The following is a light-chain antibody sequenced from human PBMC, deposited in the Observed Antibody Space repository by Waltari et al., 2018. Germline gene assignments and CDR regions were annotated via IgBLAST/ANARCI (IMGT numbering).Light chain of an antibody. CDR3: CSYTTSSTLI. CDR2: GVS. Sequence: QSAQNQPPSVSGSPGQSVTSSCTGPSSDVGVYDYVSWFQQHPGKAPKLLIYGVSNRPSGVSDRFSGSKSGNTASLTISGLQAEDEADYYCCSYTTSSTLIFGGGTRLTVL. J-gene: IGLJ2*01. V-gene: IGLV2-14*01. CDR1: SSDVGVYDY.